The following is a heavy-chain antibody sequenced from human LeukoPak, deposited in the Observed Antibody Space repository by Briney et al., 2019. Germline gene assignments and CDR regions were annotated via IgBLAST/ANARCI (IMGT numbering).Heavy chain of an antibody. J-gene: IGHJ5*02. CDR1: GFTFSSYS. Sequence: PGGSLRLSCAASGFTFSSYSMNWVRQAPGKGLEWVSSISSSSSYIYYADSVKGRFTISRDNAKNSLYLQMNSLRAEDTAVYYCARDEDYSSDNPRFDPWGQGTLVTVSS. V-gene: IGHV3-21*01. CDR2: ISSSSSYI. CDR3: ARDEDYSSDNPRFDP. D-gene: IGHD4-11*01.